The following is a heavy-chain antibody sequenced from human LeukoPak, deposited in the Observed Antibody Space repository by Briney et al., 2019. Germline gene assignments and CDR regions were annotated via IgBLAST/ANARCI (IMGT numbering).Heavy chain of an antibody. CDR3: AKDTPSRIDS. V-gene: IGHV3-23*01. J-gene: IGHJ4*02. CDR2: ISISGGST. CDR1: GFTFSAYA. Sequence: PGGSLRLSCAASGFTFSAYAMTWVRLAPGKGLEWVSHISISGGSTYYADSVKGRFTVSRDNSKDTLYLQMNSLRAEDTAVYYCAKDTPSRIDSWGQGTLVTVSS.